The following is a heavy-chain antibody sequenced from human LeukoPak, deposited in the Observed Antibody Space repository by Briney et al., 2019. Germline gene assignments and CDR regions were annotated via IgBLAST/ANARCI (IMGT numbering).Heavy chain of an antibody. CDR2: INPDGNKK. CDR1: GLTFSSSW. Sequence: PGGSLRLSCAVSGLTFSSSWMDWVRQAPGKGLESVASINPDGNKKYSADSVKGRFTISRDNAENSLYLQMNSLRVEDTAFYYCARDLAYSRLDYWGQGMLVTVSS. CDR3: ARDLAYSRLDY. J-gene: IGHJ4*02. V-gene: IGHV3-7*01. D-gene: IGHD5-18*01.